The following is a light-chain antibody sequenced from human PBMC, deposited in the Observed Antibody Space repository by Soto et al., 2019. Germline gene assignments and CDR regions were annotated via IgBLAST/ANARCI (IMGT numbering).Light chain of an antibody. Sequence: DIQMTQSPSSLSASVGDRVTITCRASQGISNYLAWYQQKPGKVPKLLIYAASTLQSGVPSRFSGSGSGTDFTLTISSLQPEDVETYYCQKYNSAPPGLTFGGGTKVEIK. V-gene: IGKV1-27*01. CDR1: QGISNY. CDR2: AAS. J-gene: IGKJ4*01. CDR3: QKYNSAPPGLT.